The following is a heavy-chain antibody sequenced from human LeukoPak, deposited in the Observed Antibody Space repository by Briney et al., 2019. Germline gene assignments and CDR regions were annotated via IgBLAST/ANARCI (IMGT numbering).Heavy chain of an antibody. Sequence: GGSLRLSCAASGFTFSDYYMSWIRQAPGKGLEWVSYISSSGSTIYYADSVKGRFTISRDNAKNSLYLQMNSLRAEDTAVYYCATKSSSSGPLYFDYWGQGTQVTVSS. CDR2: ISSSGSTI. J-gene: IGHJ4*02. V-gene: IGHV3-11*04. CDR3: ATKSSSSGPLYFDY. D-gene: IGHD6-6*01. CDR1: GFTFSDYY.